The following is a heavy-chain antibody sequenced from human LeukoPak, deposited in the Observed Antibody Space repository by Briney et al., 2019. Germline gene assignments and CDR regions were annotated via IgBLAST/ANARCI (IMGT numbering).Heavy chain of an antibody. CDR1: GYSFTSYW. Sequence: GESLKISCKGSGYSFTSYWIGWVRQMPGKGLEWMGIIYPGDSDTRYSPSFQGQVTISADKSISTAYLQWSSLKASDTAMYYCARFPYYYDSSGYPDEYFQHWGQGTLVTVSS. CDR2: IYPGDSDT. J-gene: IGHJ1*01. D-gene: IGHD3-22*01. V-gene: IGHV5-51*01. CDR3: ARFPYYYDSSGYPDEYFQH.